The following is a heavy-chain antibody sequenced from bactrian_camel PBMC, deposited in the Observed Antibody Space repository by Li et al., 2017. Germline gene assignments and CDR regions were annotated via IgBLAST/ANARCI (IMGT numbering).Heavy chain of an antibody. J-gene: IGHJ4*01. D-gene: IGHD1*01. CDR3: ARQRYRGRCVSAFPAPVLYGY. Sequence: HVQLVESGGGSVQAGGSLRLSCAVSGNTGSTYFLGWFRQAPGKEREGVAVVHSEGHYTKYADSVKGRFTLSQDAAKNTLYLQMDNLKPEDSAMYRCARQRYRGRCVSAFPAPVLYGYWGQGTQVTVS. CDR1: GNTGSTYF. CDR2: VHSEGHYT. V-gene: IGHV3S6*01.